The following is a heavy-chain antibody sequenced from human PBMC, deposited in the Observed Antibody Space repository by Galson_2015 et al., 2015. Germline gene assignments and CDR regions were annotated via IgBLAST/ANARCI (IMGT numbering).Heavy chain of an antibody. Sequence: SLRLSCAASGFTFSSYDMHWVRQATGKGLEWVSAIGTAGDTYYPGSVKGRFTISRENAKNSLYLQMNSLRAGDTAVYYCARGKVVIADYYMDVWGKGTTVTVSS. D-gene: IGHD2-21*01. CDR1: GFTFSSYD. CDR3: ARGKVVIADYYMDV. J-gene: IGHJ6*03. V-gene: IGHV3-13*04. CDR2: IGTAGDT.